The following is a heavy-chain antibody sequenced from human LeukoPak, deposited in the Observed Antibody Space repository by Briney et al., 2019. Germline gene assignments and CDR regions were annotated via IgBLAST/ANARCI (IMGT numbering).Heavy chain of an antibody. Sequence: SETLSLTCTVSGGPISSNVYYWDWIRQPPGKGLEWIGSIYYSGSTYYNPSLKSRVAISVDTSKNQFSLKLSSVTAADTAVYSCATADHSSGYYQSDYWGQGTLVTVSS. V-gene: IGHV4-39*01. D-gene: IGHD3-22*01. CDR2: IYYSGST. J-gene: IGHJ4*02. CDR1: GGPISSNVYY. CDR3: ATADHSSGYYQSDY.